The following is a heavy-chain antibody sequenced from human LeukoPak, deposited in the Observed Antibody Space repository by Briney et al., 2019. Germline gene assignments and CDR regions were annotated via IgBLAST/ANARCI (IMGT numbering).Heavy chain of an antibody. CDR2: INHSAST. J-gene: IGHJ5*02. V-gene: IGHV4-34*01. Sequence: PSEPLSRTSAVHGGSFSGSYWSWIRQPPGKGLESIRAINHSASTNYNPSLKSRVTISVDTSKNQFSLKLSSVTAADTAVYYCARGGLVRGSSWYRARRWFDPWGQGTLVTVSS. CDR1: GGSFSGSY. CDR3: ARGGLVRGSSWYRARRWFDP. D-gene: IGHD6-13*01.